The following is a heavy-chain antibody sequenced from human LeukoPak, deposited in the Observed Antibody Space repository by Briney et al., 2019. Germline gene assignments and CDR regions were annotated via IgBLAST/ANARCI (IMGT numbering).Heavy chain of an antibody. V-gene: IGHV1-2*02. CDR3: ARANYYGYQNWFDP. Sequence: ASVKVSCKASGYTFTGYYMHWVRQAPGQGLEWMGWINPNSGGTNYAQEFQGRVTITRDTSASTAYMELSSLRSEDMAVYYCARANYYGYQNWFDPWGQGTLVTVSS. J-gene: IGHJ5*02. CDR1: GYTFTGYY. CDR2: INPNSGGT. D-gene: IGHD3-10*01.